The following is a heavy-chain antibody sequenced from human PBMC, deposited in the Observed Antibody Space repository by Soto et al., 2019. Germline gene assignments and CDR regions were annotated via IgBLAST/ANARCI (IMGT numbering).Heavy chain of an antibody. D-gene: IGHD4-17*01. CDR3: AQAGDYDLLSFDH. J-gene: IGHJ4*01. CDR2: IYWDDDQ. CDR1: GFSLTTTSMG. V-gene: IGHV2-5*02. Sequence: QITLKESGPPLVRPAQTLILTCAFSGFSLTTTSMGEAWLRQTPGKALEWLARIYWDDDQRYSPSLKDRLTISKHTSRSRVVLTISNMNPEDTGTYFCAQAGDYDLLSFDHWGPGTLVPVSS.